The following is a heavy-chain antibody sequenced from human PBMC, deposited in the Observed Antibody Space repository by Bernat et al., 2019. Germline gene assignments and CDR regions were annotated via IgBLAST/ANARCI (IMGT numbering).Heavy chain of an antibody. CDR2: IDSGGST. CDR3: AGSNWNDQTVP. CDR1: GFIVSSNY. D-gene: IGHD1-20*01. J-gene: IGHJ5*02. V-gene: IGHV3-53*02. Sequence: EVQLVETGGGLIQPGGSLRLSCAASGFIVSSNYMSWVRQAPGKGLEWVSVIDSGGSTYYADSVKGRFTISRDNSKNTLYLQMNSLRAEDTAVYYCAGSNWNDQTVPWGQGTLVTVSS.